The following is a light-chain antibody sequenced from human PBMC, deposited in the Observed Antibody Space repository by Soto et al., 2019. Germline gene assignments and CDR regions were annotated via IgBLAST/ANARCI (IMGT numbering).Light chain of an antibody. CDR2: DTS. Sequence: VMTQSPATLSVSPGERATLSCRASQSLRSSLAWYQQKPGQAPRLLIFDTSIRATGIPARFSGSGSGTDFTLTISRLEPEDFAVYYCQQYGSSPSITFGQGTRLEIK. CDR3: QQYGSSPSIT. V-gene: IGKV3-20*01. J-gene: IGKJ5*01. CDR1: QSLRSS.